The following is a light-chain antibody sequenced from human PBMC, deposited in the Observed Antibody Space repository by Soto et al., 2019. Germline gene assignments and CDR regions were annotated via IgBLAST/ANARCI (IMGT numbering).Light chain of an antibody. CDR1: SSDVGGYNY. J-gene: IGLJ1*01. Sequence: QSVLTQPAXVSGSPGQSITISCAGTSSDVGGYNYVSWYQQHPGKAPKLMIYEVSNRPSGVSNRFSGSKSGNTASLTISGLQAEDEADYYCTSYTSSSLYVFGSGTKVPVL. CDR3: TSYTSSSLYV. V-gene: IGLV2-14*01. CDR2: EVS.